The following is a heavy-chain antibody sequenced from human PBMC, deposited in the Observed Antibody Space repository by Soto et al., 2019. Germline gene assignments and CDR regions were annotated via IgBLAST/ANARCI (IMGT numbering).Heavy chain of an antibody. J-gene: IGHJ5*02. CDR2: IIPIFGTA. Sequence: QVQLVQSGAEVKKPGSSVKVSCKASGGTFSSYAISWVRQAPGQGLEWMGGIIPIFGTANYAQKCQGRVTITADKPTSTAYLELSSLRSEDTAVYYCARWSIAAAWFDPWGQGTLVTVSS. D-gene: IGHD6-13*01. CDR1: GGTFSSYA. CDR3: ARWSIAAAWFDP. V-gene: IGHV1-69*06.